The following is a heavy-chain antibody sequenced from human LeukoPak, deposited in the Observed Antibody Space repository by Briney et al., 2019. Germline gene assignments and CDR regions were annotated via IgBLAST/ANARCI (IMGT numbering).Heavy chain of an antibody. J-gene: IGHJ4*02. CDR1: GFTFSSYW. CDR3: ARNDSAGRYS. Sequence: GGSLRLSCAASGFTFSSYWMHWVRQAPGKGLVWVSRINTGGSSTVYADSVKGRFTISRDNTKNTLYLQMNSLRAEDTAVYYCARNDSAGRYSWGQGTLVTVSS. CDR2: INTGGSST. D-gene: IGHD3-16*01. V-gene: IGHV3-74*01.